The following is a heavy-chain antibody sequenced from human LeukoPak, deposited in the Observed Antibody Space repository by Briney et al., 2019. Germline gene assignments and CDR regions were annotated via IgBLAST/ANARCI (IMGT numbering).Heavy chain of an antibody. J-gene: IGHJ4*02. CDR1: GYSISSGYY. CDR3: AGQADYDILTGHGGSFDY. D-gene: IGHD3-9*01. CDR2: IYHSGRT. Sequence: SETLSLTCTVSGYSISSGYYWGWIRQPPGKGLEWIGSIYHSGRTYYNPSLKSRVTISVDTSKNQFSLKLSSVTAADTAVYYCAGQADYDILTGHGGSFDYWGQGTVVTVSS. V-gene: IGHV4-38-2*02.